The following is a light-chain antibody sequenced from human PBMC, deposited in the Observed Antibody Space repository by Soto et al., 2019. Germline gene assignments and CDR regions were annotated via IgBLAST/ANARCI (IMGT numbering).Light chain of an antibody. CDR1: QSVAGN. V-gene: IGKV3-15*01. J-gene: IGKJ4*01. Sequence: EIVMTQSAATLSVSPGESATLSCRASQSVAGNLAWYQQRPGQAPRLLIYGASTRATGIPARYSGSGSGTEFTLTISSLQSEDFAVCYCQQYNSWPLTFGGGTKVEIK. CDR3: QQYNSWPLT. CDR2: GAS.